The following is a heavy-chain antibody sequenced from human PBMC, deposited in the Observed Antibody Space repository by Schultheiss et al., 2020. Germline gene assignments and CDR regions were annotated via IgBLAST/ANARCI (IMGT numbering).Heavy chain of an antibody. J-gene: IGHJ4*02. CDR1: GYTFTGYY. V-gene: IGHV1-2*04. D-gene: IGHD6-13*01. CDR2: INPNSGGT. CDR3: ARGRAAAGLDY. Sequence: GESLKISCKASGYTFTGYYMHWVRQAPGQGLEWMGWINPNSGGTNYAQKFQGWVTMTRDTSISTAYMELSRLSSDDTAVYYCARGRAAAGLDYWGQGTLVTVSS.